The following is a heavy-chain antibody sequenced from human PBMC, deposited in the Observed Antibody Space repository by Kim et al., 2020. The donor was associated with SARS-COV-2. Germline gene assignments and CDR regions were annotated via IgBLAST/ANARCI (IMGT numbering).Heavy chain of an antibody. D-gene: IGHD6-13*01. J-gene: IGHJ6*02. CDR3: AREHSSSWYYYGMDV. Sequence: DSVKGRFTIARDNAKNSLFLQMNSLRAEDTAVYYCAREHSSSWYYYGMDVWGQGTTVTVSS. V-gene: IGHV3-21*01.